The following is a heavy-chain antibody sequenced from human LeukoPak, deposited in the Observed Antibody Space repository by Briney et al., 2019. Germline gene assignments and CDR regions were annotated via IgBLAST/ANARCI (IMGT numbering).Heavy chain of an antibody. J-gene: IGHJ4*02. CDR1: GFTFSSYG. CDR3: AKDGGYGDYAVGY. V-gene: IGHV3-33*06. Sequence: GRSLRLSCAASGFTFSSYGMHWVRQAPGKGLEWVAVIWYDGSNKYYADSVKGRFTISRDNSKNTLYLQMNSLRAEDTAVYYCAKDGGYGDYAVGYWGQGTLVTVSS. CDR2: IWYDGSNK. D-gene: IGHD4-17*01.